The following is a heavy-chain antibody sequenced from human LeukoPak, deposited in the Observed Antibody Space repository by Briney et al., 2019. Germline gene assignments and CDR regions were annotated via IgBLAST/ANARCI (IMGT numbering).Heavy chain of an antibody. J-gene: IGHJ6*02. V-gene: IGHV4-34*01. CDR3: ARGRLYCSSTSCYAGNYYYGMDV. CDR1: GGSFSGYY. D-gene: IGHD2-2*01. CDR2: INHSGST. Sequence: PSETLSLTCAVYGGSFSGYYWSWIRQPPGKGLEWIGEINHSGSTNYNPSLKSRVTISVDTSKNQFSLKLSSVTAADTAVYYCARGRLYCSSTSCYAGNYYYGMDVWGQGTTVTVSS.